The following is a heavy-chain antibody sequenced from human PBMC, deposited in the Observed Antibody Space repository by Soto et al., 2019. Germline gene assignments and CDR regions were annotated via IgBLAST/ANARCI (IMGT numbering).Heavy chain of an antibody. CDR2: IIPIFGTA. CDR3: ARVTGPLGY. V-gene: IGHV1-69*13. Sequence: ASVEVSCKGSGGTFSSYSISWVRQAPGQGLEWMGGIIPIFGTANYAQKFQGRVTITADESTSTAYMELSSLKSEDTAVYYCARVTGPLGYWGQGTLVTVSS. J-gene: IGHJ4*02. CDR1: GGTFSSYS.